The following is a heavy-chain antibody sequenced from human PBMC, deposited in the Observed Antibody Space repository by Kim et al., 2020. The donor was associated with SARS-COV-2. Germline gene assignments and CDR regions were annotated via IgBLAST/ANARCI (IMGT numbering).Heavy chain of an antibody. CDR2: IYPGDSDT. Sequence: GESLKISCKGSGYSFTSYWIGWVRQMPGKGLEWMGIIYPGDSDTRYSPSFQGQVTISADKSISTAYLQWSSLKASDTAMYYCARLNSREMATIVAQFDYWGQGTLVTVSS. V-gene: IGHV5-51*01. D-gene: IGHD5-12*01. J-gene: IGHJ4*02. CDR3: ARLNSREMATIVAQFDY. CDR1: GYSFTSYW.